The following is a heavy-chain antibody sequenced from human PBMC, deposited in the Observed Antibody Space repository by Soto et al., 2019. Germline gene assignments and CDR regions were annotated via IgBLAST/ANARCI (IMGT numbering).Heavy chain of an antibody. Sequence: ASVKVSCKASGYTFTSYDINWVRQATGQGFEYLGWMNPNSGNTGYVKKFQGRVTMTRDTSMSTAYMELNSLRAEDTAVYYCARRYKDGRRDCISTSCLFDPWGQGTLVTVSS. V-gene: IGHV1-8*01. CDR2: MNPNSGNT. CDR3: ARRYKDGRRDCISTSCLFDP. J-gene: IGHJ5*02. D-gene: IGHD2-2*01. CDR1: GYTFTSYD.